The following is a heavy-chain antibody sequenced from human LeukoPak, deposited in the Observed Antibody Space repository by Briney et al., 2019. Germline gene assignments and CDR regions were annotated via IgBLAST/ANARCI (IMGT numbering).Heavy chain of an antibody. CDR2: ISGSGGST. Sequence: PGGSLGLSCAASGFIFSSYAMNWVRQAPGKGLEWVSAISGSGGSTYYADSVKGRFTISRDNSKNTLYLQMNSLRAEDTAIYYCAKVGSGPAAMRVYFDYWGQGALVTVSS. V-gene: IGHV3-23*01. D-gene: IGHD2-2*01. CDR3: AKVGSGPAAMRVYFDY. CDR1: GFIFSSYA. J-gene: IGHJ4*02.